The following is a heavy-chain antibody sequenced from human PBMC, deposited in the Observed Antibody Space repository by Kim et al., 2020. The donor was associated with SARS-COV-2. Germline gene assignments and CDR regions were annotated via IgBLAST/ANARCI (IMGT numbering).Heavy chain of an antibody. Sequence: YYTPSLRSRVTISVDTSKSHFSRKLNSGTAADSAVYYCARASAVAGRIDYWGQGTLVTVSS. V-gene: IGHV4-39*02. J-gene: IGHJ4*02. CDR3: ARASAVAGRIDY. D-gene: IGHD6-19*01.